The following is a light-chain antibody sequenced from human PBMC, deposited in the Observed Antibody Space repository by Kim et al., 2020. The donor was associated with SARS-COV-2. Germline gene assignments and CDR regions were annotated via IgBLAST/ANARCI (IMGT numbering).Light chain of an antibody. CDR2: AAS. J-gene: IGKJ1*01. CDR1: QGIRND. CDR3: LQDLSFPRT. Sequence: AIHMTQSPSSLSASVGDRVTITCRASQGIRNDLGWYQQKPGKAPNLLIYAASSVASGVPSRFSGSGSGTDFTLTISSLQPEDFATYYCLQDLSFPRTFGQGTKVDIK. V-gene: IGKV1-6*01.